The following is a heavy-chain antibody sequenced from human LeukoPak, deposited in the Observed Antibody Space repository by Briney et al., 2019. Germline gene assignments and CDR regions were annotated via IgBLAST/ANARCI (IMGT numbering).Heavy chain of an antibody. D-gene: IGHD3-9*01. V-gene: IGHV3-48*03. Sequence: PGGSLRLSCAASGFTFSSYEMNWVRQAPGKGLEWVSYISSSGSTIYYADSVKGRFTISRDNAKNSLYLQMNSLRAEDTAVYYCARDRDIVLTGPGYFDYWGQGTLVTVSS. J-gene: IGHJ4*02. CDR1: GFTFSSYE. CDR3: ARDRDIVLTGPGYFDY. CDR2: ISSSGSTI.